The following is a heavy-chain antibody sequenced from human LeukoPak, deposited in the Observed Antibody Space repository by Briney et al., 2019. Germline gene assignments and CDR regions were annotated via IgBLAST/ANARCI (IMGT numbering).Heavy chain of an antibody. J-gene: IGHJ6*03. V-gene: IGHV3-7*01. CDR2: IKHDGSEK. Sequence: PGGSLRLSCAVSGFTSSNAWMSWVRQAPGKGLEWVANIKHDGSEKYYVDSVKGRFTISRDNAKNSLYLQMNSLRAEDTAVYYCARDSPAVGLKDYYYYMDVWGKGTTVTVSS. D-gene: IGHD4-23*01. CDR3: ARDSPAVGLKDYYYYMDV. CDR1: GFTSSNAW.